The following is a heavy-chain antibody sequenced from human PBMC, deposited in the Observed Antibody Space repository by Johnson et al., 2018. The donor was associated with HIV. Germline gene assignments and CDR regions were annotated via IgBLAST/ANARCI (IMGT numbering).Heavy chain of an antibody. CDR3: ARGRASWELYDAFEI. D-gene: IGHD1-26*01. Sequence: VQLVESGGGVVQPGGSLRLSCAASGFTFSSYGMHWVRQAPGKGLEWVSVIYSGGSTYYADSVKGRFTISRDNSKNTLYLQMNSLRAGDTAVYYCARGRASWELYDAFEIWGQGTMVIVSS. V-gene: IGHV3-NL1*01. CDR1: GFTFSSYG. J-gene: IGHJ3*02. CDR2: IYSGGST.